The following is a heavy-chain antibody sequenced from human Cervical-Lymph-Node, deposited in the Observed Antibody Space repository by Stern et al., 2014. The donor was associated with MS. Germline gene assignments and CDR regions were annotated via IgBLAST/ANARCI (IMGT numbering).Heavy chain of an antibody. CDR3: ARGRAVAGAPYYGMDV. Sequence: MQLVESGAEVKKPGASVKVSCKASGYTFTGYYMHWVRQAPGQGLEWMGWINPNSGGTNYAQKFQGWVTMTRDTSISTAYMELSRLRSDDTAVYYCARGRAVAGAPYYGMDVWGQGTTVTVSS. CDR2: INPNSGGT. D-gene: IGHD6-19*01. V-gene: IGHV1-2*04. J-gene: IGHJ6*02. CDR1: GYTFTGYY.